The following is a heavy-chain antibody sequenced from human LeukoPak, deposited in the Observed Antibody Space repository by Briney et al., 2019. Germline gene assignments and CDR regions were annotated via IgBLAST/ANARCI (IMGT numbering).Heavy chain of an antibody. V-gene: IGHV4-61*02. CDR3: AREDISSGWSYFDY. CDR2: IYTSGST. CDR1: RGSISSGSYY. D-gene: IGHD6-19*01. J-gene: IGHJ4*02. Sequence: PSQTLSLTCTVSRGSISSGSYYWSWIRQPAGKGLEWIGRIYTSGSTNYNPSLKSRVTISVDTSKNQFPLKLSSVTAADTAVYYCAREDISSGWSYFDYWGQGSLVTVSS.